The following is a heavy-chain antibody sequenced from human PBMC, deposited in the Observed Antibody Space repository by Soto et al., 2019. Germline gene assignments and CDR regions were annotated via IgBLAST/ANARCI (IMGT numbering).Heavy chain of an antibody. D-gene: IGHD3-10*01. Sequence: EVQLLESGGGLVQPGGSLRLSCAASGFTFSSYAMSWVRQAPGKGLEWVSAISGSGGSTYYADSVKGRFTISRDNSKNTLYLQMNSLRAEDTAVYYGAKGRYGSGSYYTDYWGQGTLVTVSS. V-gene: IGHV3-23*01. CDR3: AKGRYGSGSYYTDY. J-gene: IGHJ4*02. CDR2: ISGSGGST. CDR1: GFTFSSYA.